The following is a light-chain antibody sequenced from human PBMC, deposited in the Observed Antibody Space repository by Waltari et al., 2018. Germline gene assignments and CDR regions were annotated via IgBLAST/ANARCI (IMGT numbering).Light chain of an antibody. Sequence: EIVLTQSPATLSLSPGEGATLSCRASQSVLTHLAWYQHKPGQAPRLLIYGSSNRATDNPARFSGSGSGTDFTLTISSLEPEDFADYYCQQTSNWPLTFGGGTKVDIK. J-gene: IGKJ4*01. V-gene: IGKV3-11*01. CDR2: GSS. CDR1: QSVLTH. CDR3: QQTSNWPLT.